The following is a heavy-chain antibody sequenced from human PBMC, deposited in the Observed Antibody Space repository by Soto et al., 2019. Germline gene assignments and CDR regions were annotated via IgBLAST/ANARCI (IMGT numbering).Heavy chain of an antibody. V-gene: IGHV3-23*01. Sequence: EVQLLESGGGLVQPGGSLRLSCVASGFTFSSYAMGWVRQAPGKGLEWVSAIRDTGANTYYADSVKGRFTVSRANAKNTLYLQMNSLRAEDTAVYYCAKYGLSTIGLFDYWGQGTLVTVSS. D-gene: IGHD5-12*01. CDR1: GFTFSSYA. CDR3: AKYGLSTIGLFDY. CDR2: IRDTGANT. J-gene: IGHJ4*02.